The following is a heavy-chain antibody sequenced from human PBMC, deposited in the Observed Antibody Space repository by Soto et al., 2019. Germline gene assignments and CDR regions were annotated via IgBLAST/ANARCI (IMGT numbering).Heavy chain of an antibody. CDR2: IYYSGST. V-gene: IGHV4-39*01. CDR1: GGSLSSSYYY. Sequence: SETLCLTCTVSGGSLSSSYYYWGWISKPPGKGLEWIGSIYYSGSTYYNPSLKSRVTISVDTSKNQFSLKLSSVTAADTAVYYCARPGNYGSGSYLYYLDYWGQGTLVTVSS. D-gene: IGHD3-10*01. CDR3: ARPGNYGSGSYLYYLDY. J-gene: IGHJ4*02.